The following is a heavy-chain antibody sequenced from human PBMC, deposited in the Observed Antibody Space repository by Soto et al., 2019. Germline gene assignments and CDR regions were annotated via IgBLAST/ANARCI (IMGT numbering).Heavy chain of an antibody. D-gene: IGHD3-16*01. CDR3: ARDQDSDNYVYAGSQEPYGMDV. CDR2: ISPIYNAA. CDR1: GGNFGDYV. J-gene: IGHJ6*02. Sequence: QVELKQSGAEVKRPGSSVRVSCEASGGNFGDYVVSWLRQAPGQGPEWMGGISPIYNAANYARNFRGRLTITADKSTNTAYMELVSLRSEDTAIYYCARDQDSDNYVYAGSQEPYGMDVWGQGTTVTVSS. V-gene: IGHV1-69*06.